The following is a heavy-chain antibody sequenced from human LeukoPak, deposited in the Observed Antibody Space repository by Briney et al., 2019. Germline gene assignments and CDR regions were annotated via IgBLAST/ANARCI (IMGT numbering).Heavy chain of an antibody. V-gene: IGHV1-18*01. D-gene: IGHD3-10*01. CDR1: GETLTKYG. CDR2: ISVYNGDT. J-gene: IGHJ5*02. Sequence: GASVKVSCKASGETLTKYGISWVRQAPGQGLEWMGWISVYNGDTNYAQKFQGRVTMTRNTSISTAYMELSSLRSEDTAVYYCARGRSEQYMVRGVIIKKRWFDPWGQGTLVTVSS. CDR3: ARGRSEQYMVRGVIIKKRWFDP.